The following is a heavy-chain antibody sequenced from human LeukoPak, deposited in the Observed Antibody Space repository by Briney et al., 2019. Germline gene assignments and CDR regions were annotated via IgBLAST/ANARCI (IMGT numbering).Heavy chain of an antibody. Sequence: ASVEVSCKASGYTFTGYYMHWVRQAPGQGLEWMGWINPNSGGTNYAQKFQGRVTMTRDTSISTAYMELSRLRSDDTAVYYCARESTSGYSSSCEYWGQGTLVTVSS. J-gene: IGHJ4*02. CDR2: INPNSGGT. V-gene: IGHV1-2*02. D-gene: IGHD6-13*01. CDR3: ARESTSGYSSSCEY. CDR1: GYTFTGYY.